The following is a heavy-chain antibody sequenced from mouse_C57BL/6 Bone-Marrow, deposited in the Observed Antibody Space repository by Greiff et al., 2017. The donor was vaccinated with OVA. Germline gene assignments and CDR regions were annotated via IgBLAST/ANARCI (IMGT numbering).Heavy chain of an antibody. CDR3: ARRLYWYEYGYWYFDV. CDR2: INPNNGGT. D-gene: IGHD2-4*01. V-gene: IGHV1-26*01. J-gene: IGHJ1*03. CDR1: GYTFTDYY. Sequence: EVQLQQSGPELVKPGASVKISCKASGYTFTDYYMNWVKQSHGKSLEWIGDINPNNGGTSYNQKFKGKATLTVDKSSSTAYMELRSLTSEDSAVYYCARRLYWYEYGYWYFDVWGTGTTVTVSS.